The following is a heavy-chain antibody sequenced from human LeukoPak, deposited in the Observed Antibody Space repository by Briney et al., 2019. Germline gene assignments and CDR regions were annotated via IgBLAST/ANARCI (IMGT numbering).Heavy chain of an antibody. CDR2: ISGSGGST. V-gene: IGHV3-23*01. CDR3: SRLRGYSYGYADY. Sequence: PGGSLRLSCAASGFTFSSYAMSWVRQAPGKGLEWVSSISGSGGSTYYADSVKGRFTISRDTSKNTLYLQMNSLRAEDTAVYYCSRLRGYSYGYADYWGQGTLVTVSS. CDR1: GFTFSSYA. D-gene: IGHD5-18*01. J-gene: IGHJ4*02.